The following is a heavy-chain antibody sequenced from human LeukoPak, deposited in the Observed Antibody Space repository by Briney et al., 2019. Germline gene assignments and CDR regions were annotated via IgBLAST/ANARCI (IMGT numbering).Heavy chain of an antibody. Sequence: SETLSLTCTVSGGSISSYYWSWIRQPPGKGLEWIGYIYYSGSTNYNPSLKSRVTISVDTSKNQFSLKLSSVTAADTAVYYCARLPYSSGWYVFHWFDPWGQGTLVTVSS. D-gene: IGHD6-19*01. V-gene: IGHV4-59*01. CDR1: GGSISSYY. CDR2: IYYSGST. J-gene: IGHJ5*02. CDR3: ARLPYSSGWYVFHWFDP.